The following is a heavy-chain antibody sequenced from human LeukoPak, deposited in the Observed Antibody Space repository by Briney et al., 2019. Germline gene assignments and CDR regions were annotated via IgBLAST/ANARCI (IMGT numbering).Heavy chain of an antibody. CDR1: GGSISSYY. CDR3: ARVGDDDYGDYFDY. D-gene: IGHD4-17*01. CDR2: IYYSGTT. V-gene: IGHV4-59*12. Sequence: SETLSLTCTVSGGSISSYYWNWIRQPPGKGLEWIGYIYYSGTTNYNPSLKSRVSMSVDTSKNQFSLKLSSVTAADTAVYYCARVGDDDYGDYFDYWGQGTLVTVSS. J-gene: IGHJ4*02.